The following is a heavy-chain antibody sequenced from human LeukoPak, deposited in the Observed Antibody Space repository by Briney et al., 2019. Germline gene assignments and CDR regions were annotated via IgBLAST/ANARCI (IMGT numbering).Heavy chain of an antibody. CDR3: ARQASASLDY. CDR2: ISYDGSNK. Sequence: GGSLRLSCAASGFPLSSYGMHWVPQATGKGLEWVAVISYDGSNKYYADSVKVRFTISRDNSKNTLYLQMNSLRAEDTAVYYCARQASASLDYWGQGTLVTVSS. J-gene: IGHJ4*02. D-gene: IGHD2-2*01. CDR1: GFPLSSYG. V-gene: IGHV3-30*03.